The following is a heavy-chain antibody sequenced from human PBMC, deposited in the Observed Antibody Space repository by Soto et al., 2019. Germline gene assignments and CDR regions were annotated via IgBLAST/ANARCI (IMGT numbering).Heavy chain of an antibody. CDR2: MNANSGNT. CDR1: GYTFTSYG. Sequence: GASVKVSCKASGYTFTSYGISWVRQATGQGLEWMGWMNANSGNTGYAQKFQGRVTMTRNTSISTAYMELSSLRSEDTAVYYCARDLGGWPDYWGQGTLVTVSS. D-gene: IGHD2-15*01. V-gene: IGHV1-8*02. J-gene: IGHJ4*02. CDR3: ARDLGGWPDY.